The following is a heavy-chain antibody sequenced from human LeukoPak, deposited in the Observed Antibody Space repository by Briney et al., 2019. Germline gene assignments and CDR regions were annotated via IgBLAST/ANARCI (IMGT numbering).Heavy chain of an antibody. V-gene: IGHV3-66*01. CDR3: ARPKGGTRGAFDI. CDR1: GFTVSSNY. CDR2: IYSGGST. Sequence: GGSLRLSCAASGFTVSSNYMSWVRQAPGKGLEWASVIYSGGSTYYADSVKGRFTISRDNSKNTLYLQMNSLRAEDTAVYYCARPKGGTRGAFDIWGQGTMVTVSS. J-gene: IGHJ3*02. D-gene: IGHD2-2*01.